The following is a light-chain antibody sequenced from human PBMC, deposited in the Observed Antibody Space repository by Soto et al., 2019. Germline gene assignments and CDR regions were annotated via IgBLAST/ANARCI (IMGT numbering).Light chain of an antibody. J-gene: IGLJ2*01. Sequence: QSVLTQPASVSGSPGQSITISCAGTSADIGAFNYVSWYQHHPGKAPKLLIYDVSARPSGVSSRFSASKSANSASLTISGLQADDEADYYCSSYSTSSALVFGGGTTLTVL. CDR2: DVS. CDR1: SADIGAFNY. CDR3: SSYSTSSALV. V-gene: IGLV2-14*03.